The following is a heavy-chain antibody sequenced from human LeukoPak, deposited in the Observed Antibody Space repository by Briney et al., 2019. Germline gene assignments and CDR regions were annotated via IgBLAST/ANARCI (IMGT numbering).Heavy chain of an antibody. D-gene: IGHD3/OR15-3a*01. CDR2: ISSSSSYI. CDR3: AGVEGDWLYYFDY. CDR1: GFAFSSYS. J-gene: IGHJ4*02. Sequence: PGGSLRLSCAASGFAFSSYSMNWVRQAPGKGLEWVSSISSSSSYIYYADSVKGRFTISRDNAKNSLYLQMNSLRAEDTAVYYCAGVEGDWLYYFDYWGQGTLVTVSS. V-gene: IGHV3-21*01.